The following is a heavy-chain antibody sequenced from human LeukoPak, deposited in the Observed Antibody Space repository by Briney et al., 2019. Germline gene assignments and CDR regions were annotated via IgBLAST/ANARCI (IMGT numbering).Heavy chain of an antibody. CDR3: ARDGRYYDSSGYFSAFDI. CDR2: IYYSGST. CDR1: GYSISSGYY. Sequence: SETLSLTCTVSGYSISSGYYWGWIRQPPGKGLEWIGSIYYSGSTYYNPSLKSRVTISVDTSKNQFSLKLSSVTAADTAVYYCARDGRYYDSSGYFSAFDIWGQGTMVTVSS. V-gene: IGHV4-38-2*02. J-gene: IGHJ3*02. D-gene: IGHD3-22*01.